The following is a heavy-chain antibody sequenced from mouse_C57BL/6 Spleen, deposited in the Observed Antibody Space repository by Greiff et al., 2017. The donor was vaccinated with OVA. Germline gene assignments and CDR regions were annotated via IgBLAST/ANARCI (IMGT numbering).Heavy chain of an antibody. Sequence: EVQLQQSGPGLVKPSQSLSLTCSVTGYSITSGYYWNWIRQFPGNKLEWMGYISYDGSNNYNPSLKNRISITRDTSKNQFFLKLNSVTTEDTATYYCAREALYYGSSYFDYWGQGTTLTVSS. CDR3: AREALYYGSSYFDY. CDR2: ISYDGSN. D-gene: IGHD1-1*01. J-gene: IGHJ2*01. CDR1: GYSITSGYY. V-gene: IGHV3-6*01.